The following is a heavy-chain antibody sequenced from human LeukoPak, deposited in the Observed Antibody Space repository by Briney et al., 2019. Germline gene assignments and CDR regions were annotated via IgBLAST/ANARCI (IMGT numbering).Heavy chain of an antibody. CDR2: IWYDGSTK. D-gene: IGHD2-15*01. CDR1: GFTFNSYG. J-gene: IGHJ5*01. V-gene: IGHV3-33*06. Sequence: GGSLRLSCAASGFTFNSYGFHWVRQAPGKGLEWVAVIWYDGSTKYYADSVKGRFTISRDSSKNTLYLQMNSLRAEDTAVYYSAKDGSGGGGKWSDSWGQGTLVTVSS. CDR3: AKDGSGGGGKWSDS.